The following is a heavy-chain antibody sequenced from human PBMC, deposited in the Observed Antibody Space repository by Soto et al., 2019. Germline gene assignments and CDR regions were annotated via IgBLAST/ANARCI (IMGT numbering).Heavy chain of an antibody. CDR1: GFTFSSYG. J-gene: IGHJ4*02. D-gene: IGHD3-9*01. CDR2: IWQDGSNK. V-gene: IGHV3-33*01. CDR3: ARDYFVGPNRVIDS. Sequence: QVQLVESGGGVVQPGRSLRLSCAASGFTFSSYGMHWVRQAPGKGLEWVAVIWQDGSNKYYADSVKGRFTISRDNSKNTLYIHMNSLRPEETAVYYGARDYFVGPNRVIDSWGQGTLFTVSS.